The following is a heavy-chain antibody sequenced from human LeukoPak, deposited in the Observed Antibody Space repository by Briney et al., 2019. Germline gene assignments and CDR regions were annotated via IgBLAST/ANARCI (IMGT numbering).Heavy chain of an antibody. CDR2: IYTSGST. CDR3: ARYSDSSAYYPGAFDY. J-gene: IGHJ4*02. Sequence: PSETLSLTCTVSGGSISSYYWSWIRQPPGKGLEWIGRIYTSGSTNYNPSLKSRVTMSVDTSKNQFSLKLSSVTAADTAVYYCARYSDSSAYYPGAFDYWGQGTLVTVSS. CDR1: GGSISSYY. D-gene: IGHD3-22*01. V-gene: IGHV4-4*07.